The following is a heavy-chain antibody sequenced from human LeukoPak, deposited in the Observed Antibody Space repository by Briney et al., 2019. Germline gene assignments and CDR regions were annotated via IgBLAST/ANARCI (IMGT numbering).Heavy chain of an antibody. D-gene: IGHD5-24*01. CDR3: AKVHVDGYNFGFDY. CDR2: ISWNSGSI. V-gene: IGHV3-9*01. CDR1: GFTFDDYA. Sequence: PGRSLRLSCAASGFTFDDYAMHWVRQAPGKGLEWGSGISWNSGSIGYADSVKGRFTISRDNAKNSLYLQMNSLRAEDTALYYCAKVHVDGYNFGFDYWGQGTLVTVSS. J-gene: IGHJ4*02.